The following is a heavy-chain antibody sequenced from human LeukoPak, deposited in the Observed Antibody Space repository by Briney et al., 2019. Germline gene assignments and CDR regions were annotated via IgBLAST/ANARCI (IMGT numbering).Heavy chain of an antibody. CDR2: VSDSGDVT. J-gene: IGHJ3*02. CDR3: AKSLFTSATGTGRAFHI. V-gene: IGHV3-23*01. Sequence: GCLGLFCDTSGFPFNKIPMGGGRQGPGGGLGWVAAVSDSGDVTFYADSLRGRFTISRDNSKSTLYLQMNGLRAEDTAIFYCAKSLFTSATGTGRAFHIWGQGTRVTVSS. CDR1: GFPFNKIP. D-gene: IGHD1-1*01.